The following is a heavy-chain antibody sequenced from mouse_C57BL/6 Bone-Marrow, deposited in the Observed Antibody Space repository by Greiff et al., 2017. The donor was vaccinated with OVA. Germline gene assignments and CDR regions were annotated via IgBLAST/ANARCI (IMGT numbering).Heavy chain of an antibody. J-gene: IGHJ1*03. CDR3: TRPNYGSSYWYFDV. CDR1: GFTFSDAW. CDR2: IRNKANNHAT. D-gene: IGHD1-1*01. V-gene: IGHV6-6*01. Sequence: EVQLQQSGGGLVQPGGSMKLSCAASGFTFSDAWMDWVRQSPEKGLEWVAEIRNKANNHATYYAESVKGRFTISRDDSKSSVYLQMNSLRAEDTGIYYCTRPNYGSSYWYFDVWGTGTTVTVSS.